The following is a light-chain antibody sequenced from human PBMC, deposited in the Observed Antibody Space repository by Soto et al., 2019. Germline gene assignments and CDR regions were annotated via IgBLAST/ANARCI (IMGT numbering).Light chain of an antibody. CDR2: LGS. Sequence: RTQYGHTVHVTPREPASISCMSSQSLLHSNGYNYLDWYLQKPGQSPQLLIYLGSNRASGVPDRFSGSGSGTDFTLKISRVEAEDVGVYYCMQALQAPLTFGQGTKVDIK. CDR3: MQALQAPLT. J-gene: IGKJ1*01. V-gene: IGKV2-28*01. CDR1: QSLLHSNGYNY.